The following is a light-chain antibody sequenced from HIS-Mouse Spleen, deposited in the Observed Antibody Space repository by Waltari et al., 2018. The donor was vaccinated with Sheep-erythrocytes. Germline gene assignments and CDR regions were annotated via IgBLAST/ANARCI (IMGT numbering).Light chain of an antibody. V-gene: IGLV2-8*01. CDR3: SSYAGSNNYV. CDR2: EVS. Sequence: QSALTQPPSASGSPGQSVPISCPGTSSDVGGYNYFSWYQQHPGKAPKLMIYEVSKRPSGVPDRFSGSKSGNTASLTVSGLQAEDEADYYCSSYAGSNNYVFGTGTKVTVL. CDR1: SSDVGGYNY. J-gene: IGLJ1*01.